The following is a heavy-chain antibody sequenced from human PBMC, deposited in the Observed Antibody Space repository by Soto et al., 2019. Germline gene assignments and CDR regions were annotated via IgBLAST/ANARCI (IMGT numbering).Heavy chain of an antibody. Sequence: PRGSLRLSCAASGFTFSRYSMNWVRQAPGKGLEWISYITSSSSTIYYADSVKGRFTISRDNAKNSLYLQMNSLRDEDTAMYYCARDNGMAGSIDPWGQGTLVTVSS. J-gene: IGHJ5*02. CDR1: GFTFSRYS. D-gene: IGHD2-8*01. CDR3: ARDNGMAGSIDP. CDR2: ITSSSSTI. V-gene: IGHV3-48*02.